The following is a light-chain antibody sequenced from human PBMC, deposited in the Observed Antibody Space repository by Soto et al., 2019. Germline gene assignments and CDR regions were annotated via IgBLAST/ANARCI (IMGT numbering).Light chain of an antibody. CDR1: QSVSSN. CDR3: QKYNNWPRK. Sequence: EVVLMQSPGTLSLSPGEIATLSCRASQSVSSNYLAWYQQKPGQAPRLLIYGASSRATGIPARFSGSGSGTEFTLTISSLQSEDFAVYYCQKYNNWPRKFGQGTKVDIK. V-gene: IGKV3-15*01. CDR2: GAS. J-gene: IGKJ1*01.